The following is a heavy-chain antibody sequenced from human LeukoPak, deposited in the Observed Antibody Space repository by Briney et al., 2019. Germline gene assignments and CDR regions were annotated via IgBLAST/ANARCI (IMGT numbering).Heavy chain of an antibody. CDR3: ARGAARMGNYFDY. CDR1: GGSISSYY. CDR2: IYYSGST. D-gene: IGHD6-6*01. J-gene: IGHJ4*02. Sequence: SETLSLTCTVSGGSISSYYWSWIRQPPGKGLEWIGYIYYSGSTNYNPSLKSRVTISVDTSKNQFSLKLSSVTAADTAVYYCARGAARMGNYFDYWGQGTLVTVSS. V-gene: IGHV4-59*01.